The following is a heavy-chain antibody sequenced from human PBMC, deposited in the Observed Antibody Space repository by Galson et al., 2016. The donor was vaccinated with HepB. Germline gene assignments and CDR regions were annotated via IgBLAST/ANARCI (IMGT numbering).Heavy chain of an antibody. Sequence: TLSLTCNVSGGSINTGGYYWSWIRQHPGQGLEWMGNIYHSGSTYYTPSLESRLTISVDTSKNQLPLKLSSVTAADTAVYFCARSSGGVRGGTSGYDFLEGGQGIVITVSS. J-gene: IGHJ4*02. CDR2: IYHSGST. D-gene: IGHD5-12*01. CDR1: GGSINTGGYY. CDR3: ARSSGGVRGGTSGYDFLE. V-gene: IGHV4-31*03.